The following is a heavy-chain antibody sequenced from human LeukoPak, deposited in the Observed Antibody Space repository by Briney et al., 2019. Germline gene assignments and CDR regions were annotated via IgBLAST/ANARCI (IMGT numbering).Heavy chain of an antibody. CDR1: GFTFSSYW. Sequence: PGGSLRLSCAASGFTFSSYWMSWVRQAPGKGLEWVANIKQDGSEKYYVDSVKGRVTISRDNAENSLYLQMNSLRAEDTAVYYCARDQGAARFGVANNWFDPWGQGTLVTVSS. J-gene: IGHJ5*02. V-gene: IGHV3-7*01. D-gene: IGHD3-3*01. CDR3: ARDQGAARFGVANNWFDP. CDR2: IKQDGSEK.